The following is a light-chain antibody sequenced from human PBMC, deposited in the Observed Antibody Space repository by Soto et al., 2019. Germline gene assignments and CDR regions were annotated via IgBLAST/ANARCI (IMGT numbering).Light chain of an antibody. V-gene: IGKV3D-15*01. CDR2: GSS. CDR1: ENVGTN. CDR3: QQYNNWGLS. J-gene: IGKJ4*01. Sequence: IVMTQSPATLSVSPGEGVTLSCRASENVGTNLAWYQQKPGQAPRLLIYGSSTRATGIPATFSGSGSGTEVTLPISHLPSGGSAIYYCQQYNNWGLSFGGGTKVEIK.